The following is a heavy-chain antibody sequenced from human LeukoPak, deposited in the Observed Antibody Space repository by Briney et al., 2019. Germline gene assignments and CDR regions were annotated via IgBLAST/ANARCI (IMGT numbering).Heavy chain of an antibody. J-gene: IGHJ6*02. CDR2: IIPILGIA. CDR3: ARGIAVAGTPSWYHGMDV. V-gene: IGHV1-69*02. D-gene: IGHD6-19*01. Sequence: GSSVKVSCKASGGTFSSYTISWVRQAPGQGLEWMGRIIPILGIANYAQKFQGRVTITADKSTSTAYMELSSLRSEDTAVYYCARGIAVAGTPSWYHGMDVWGQGTTVTVSS. CDR1: GGTFSSYT.